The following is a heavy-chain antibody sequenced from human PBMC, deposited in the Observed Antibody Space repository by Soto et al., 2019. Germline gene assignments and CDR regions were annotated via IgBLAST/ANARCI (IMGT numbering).Heavy chain of an antibody. Sequence: EVQLVESGGGLVQPGGSLRLSCAASGFTFSTYWMHWVRQVPGKGLVWVLRINTDGSSTSYADSVKGRFTISRDNAKNTLSLQMNSLRAEDTAVYFCARRVGYSYGIMDVWGQGTTVTVSS. CDR1: GFTFSTYW. J-gene: IGHJ6*02. D-gene: IGHD5-18*01. V-gene: IGHV3-74*01. CDR3: ARRVGYSYGIMDV. CDR2: INTDGSST.